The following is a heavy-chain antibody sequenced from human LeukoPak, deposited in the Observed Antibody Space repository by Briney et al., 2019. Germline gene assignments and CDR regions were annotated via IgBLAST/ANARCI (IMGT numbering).Heavy chain of an antibody. CDR1: GGSISSGSYY. J-gene: IGHJ6*03. D-gene: IGHD3-10*01. CDR3: ARQGNYYGSGSYYILYYYYMDV. V-gene: IGHV4-61*02. CDR2: IYTSGST. Sequence: SQTLSLTCTVSGGSISSGSYYWSWIRQPAGKGLEWIGRIYTSGSTNYNPSLKSRVTISVDTSKNQFSLKLSSVTAADTAVYYCARQGNYYGSGSYYILYYYYMDVWGKGTTVTVSS.